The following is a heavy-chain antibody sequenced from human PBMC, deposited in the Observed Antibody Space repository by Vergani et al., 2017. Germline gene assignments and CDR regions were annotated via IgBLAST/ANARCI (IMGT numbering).Heavy chain of an antibody. V-gene: IGHV3-30-3*01. CDR3: ARSIAAAELVY. CDR2: ISYDGSNK. D-gene: IGHD6-13*01. CDR1: GFTFSSYA. J-gene: IGHJ4*02. Sequence: QVQLVESGGGVVQPGRSLRLSCAASGFTFSSYAMHWVRQAPGKGLAWVAVISYDGSNKYYADSVKGRCTISRDNSKNTLYLQMNSLRAEDTAVYYCARSIAAAELVYWGQGTLVTVSS.